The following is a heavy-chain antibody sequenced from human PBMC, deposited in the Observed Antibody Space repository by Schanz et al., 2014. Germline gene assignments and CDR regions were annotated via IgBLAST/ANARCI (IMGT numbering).Heavy chain of an antibody. D-gene: IGHD4-17*01. CDR3: AKDPHRDYGGKPQAFDI. J-gene: IGHJ3*02. CDR1: GFTFSAYG. V-gene: IGHV3-33*06. CDR2: IWYDGNNK. Sequence: QVQLVESGGGVVQPGRSLRLSCAASGFTFSAYGMHWVRQAPGKGLEWVAVIWYDGNNKYYADSVKGRFAISRDNSKNTLYLQMNSLRAEDTALYYCAKDPHRDYGGKPQAFDIWGQGTMVTVSS.